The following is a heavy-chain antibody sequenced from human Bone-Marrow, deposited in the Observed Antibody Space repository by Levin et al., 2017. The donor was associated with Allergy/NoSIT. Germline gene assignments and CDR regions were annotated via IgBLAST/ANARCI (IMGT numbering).Heavy chain of an antibody. CDR1: DDSIRSSNW. Sequence: PSQTLSLPCGVSDDSIRSSNWWTWVRQPPGKGLEWIGEIYHSGSTNYNPSLKSRVTISVEKSKNQFSLKLSSVTAADTAVYYCARRNVLAPGEDWFDPWGQGTLVTVSS. CDR2: IYHSGST. V-gene: IGHV4-4*02. J-gene: IGHJ5*02. CDR3: ARRNVLAPGEDWFDP. D-gene: IGHD7-27*01.